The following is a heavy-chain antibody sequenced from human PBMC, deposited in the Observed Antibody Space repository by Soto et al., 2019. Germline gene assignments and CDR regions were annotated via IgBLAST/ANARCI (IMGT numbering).Heavy chain of an antibody. J-gene: IGHJ3*02. CDR3: ARVGPNHDAFDI. V-gene: IGHV3-30-3*01. Sequence: GGSLRLSCAASGVTFGSYAMHWVRQAPGKGLEWVAVISYDGSNKYYADSVKGRFTISRDNSKNTLYLQMNSLRAEGTAVYYCARVGPNHDAFDIWGQGTMVTVSS. CDR1: GVTFGSYA. CDR2: ISYDGSNK.